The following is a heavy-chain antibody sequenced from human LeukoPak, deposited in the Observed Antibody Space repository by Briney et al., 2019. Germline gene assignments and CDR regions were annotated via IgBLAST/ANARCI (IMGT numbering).Heavy chain of an antibody. CDR1: GGSMSSYY. V-gene: IGHV4-4*07. D-gene: IGHD3-22*01. Sequence: SETLSLTCTVSGGSMSSYYWSWIRQPAGKGLEWIGRIFTSGHTNYDPSLNSRVTMSVDTSKNQFSLKLSSVTAADTAVYHCARSYDVSGYSVGFDYWGQGILVTVSS. CDR2: IFTSGHT. CDR3: ARSYDVSGYSVGFDY. J-gene: IGHJ4*02.